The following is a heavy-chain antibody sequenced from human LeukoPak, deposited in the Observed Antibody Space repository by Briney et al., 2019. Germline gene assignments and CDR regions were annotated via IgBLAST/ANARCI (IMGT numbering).Heavy chain of an antibody. CDR1: AFSLSTYT. V-gene: IGHV3-48*01. D-gene: IGHD1-26*01. J-gene: IGHJ6*03. CDR2: ISASGTF. CDR3: ATAPRGTSDYIDV. Sequence: GGSLRLSCAASAFSLSTYTIKWVCQTPGKGLEWLSDISASGTFHYADPVKGRFSISRDNGRKSVSLQMNRLRVGDTGVYFCATAPRGTSDYIDVWGRGTTVSVSS.